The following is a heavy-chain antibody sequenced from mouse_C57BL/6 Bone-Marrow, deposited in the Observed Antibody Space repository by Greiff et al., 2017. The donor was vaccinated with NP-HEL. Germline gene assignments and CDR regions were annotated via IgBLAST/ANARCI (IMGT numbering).Heavy chain of an antibody. J-gene: IGHJ4*01. D-gene: IGHD1-1*01. Sequence: VQLKESGPELVKPGASVKISCKASGYAFSSSWMNWVKQRPGKGLEWIGRIYPGDGDTNYNGKFKGKATLTADKSSSTAYMQLSSLTSEDSAVYFCAIRFYYAMDYWGQGTSVTVSS. V-gene: IGHV1-82*01. CDR3: AIRFYYAMDY. CDR1: GYAFSSSW. CDR2: IYPGDGDT.